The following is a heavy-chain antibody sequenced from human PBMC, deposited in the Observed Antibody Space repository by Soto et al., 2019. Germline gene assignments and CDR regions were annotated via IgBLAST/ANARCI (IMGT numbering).Heavy chain of an antibody. D-gene: IGHD1-26*01. V-gene: IGHV1-18*01. CDR1: GYTFTSYG. Sequence: GASVKVSCKASGYTFTSYGISWVRPAPGQGLEWMGWISAYNGNTNYAQKLQGRVTMTTDTSTSTAYMELRSLRSDDTAVYYCARDRPGGGSYWGYYYYGMDVWGQGTTVTVSS. CDR2: ISAYNGNT. CDR3: ARDRPGGGSYWGYYYYGMDV. J-gene: IGHJ6*02.